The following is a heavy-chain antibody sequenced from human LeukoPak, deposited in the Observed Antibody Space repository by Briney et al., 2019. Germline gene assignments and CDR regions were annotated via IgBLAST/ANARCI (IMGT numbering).Heavy chain of an antibody. CDR3: AVGDSSSWFDP. J-gene: IGHJ5*02. CDR1: GFTFSFYE. CDR2: ISTSGSTK. V-gene: IGHV3-48*03. Sequence: GGSPRLSCAASGFTFSFYETNWIRQAPGKGLEWVSYISTSGSTKYYSDSVKGRFTISRDNAKNSLYLQMNSLRAEDTAVYYCAVGDSSSWFDPWGQGTLVTVSS. D-gene: IGHD6-13*01.